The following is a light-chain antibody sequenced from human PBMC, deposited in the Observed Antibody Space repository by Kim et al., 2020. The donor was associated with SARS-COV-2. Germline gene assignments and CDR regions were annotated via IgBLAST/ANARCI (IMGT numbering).Light chain of an antibody. CDR3: QQRGKWPLT. J-gene: IGKJ4*01. CDR1: QSVSSY. Sequence: EIVLTQSPATLSLSPGERATLACRASQSVSSYLAWYQQKPGQAPRLLIYDTSNRATGIPARFSGSGSGTDFTLTISSLEPDDFAVYYCQQRGKWPLTFGGGTMLEI. CDR2: DTS. V-gene: IGKV3-11*01.